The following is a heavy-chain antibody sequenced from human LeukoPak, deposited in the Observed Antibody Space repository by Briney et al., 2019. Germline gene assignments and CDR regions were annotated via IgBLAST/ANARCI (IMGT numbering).Heavy chain of an antibody. CDR1: GFTFSSYW. D-gene: IGHD2-15*01. CDR2: INHSGST. CDR3: ARGGGGPRY. V-gene: IGHV4-34*01. Sequence: GSLRLSCVVSGFTFSSYWMSWIRQPPGKGLEWIGEINHSGSTNYNPSLKSRVTISVDTSKNQFSLKLSSVTAADTAVYYCARGGGGPRYWGQGTLVTVSS. J-gene: IGHJ4*02.